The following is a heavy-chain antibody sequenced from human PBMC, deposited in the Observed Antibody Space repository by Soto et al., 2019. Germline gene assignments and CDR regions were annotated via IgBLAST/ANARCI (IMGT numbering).Heavy chain of an antibody. V-gene: IGHV1-69*06. J-gene: IGHJ4*02. CDR3: ARGGYYYDSSVYEFEY. CDR2: IIPIFGTA. CDR1: GDTFSSYA. Sequence: RASVKVSCNASGDTFSSYAISWVRQAPGQGLEWMGGIIPIFGTANYAQKFKGRVTITADKSTSTAYMELISLRPEDTAMYYCARGGYYYDSSVYEFEYWGQGTQVTVSS. D-gene: IGHD3-22*01.